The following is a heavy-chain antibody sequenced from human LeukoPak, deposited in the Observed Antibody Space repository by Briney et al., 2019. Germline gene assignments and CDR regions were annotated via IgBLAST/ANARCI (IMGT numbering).Heavy chain of an antibody. CDR3: ARVLVRGSGYYQY. J-gene: IGHJ4*02. CDR1: GYTFSDHF. CDR2: VNPNNSDT. D-gene: IGHD3-22*01. Sequence: VKVSCKASGYTFSDHFMHWVRQAPGQGLEWMGWVNPNNSDTAYAQKFQGRVTMTRDTSISTVYMELSSLTSGDAAVYYCARVLVRGSGYYQYWGQGTLVTVSS. V-gene: IGHV1-2*02.